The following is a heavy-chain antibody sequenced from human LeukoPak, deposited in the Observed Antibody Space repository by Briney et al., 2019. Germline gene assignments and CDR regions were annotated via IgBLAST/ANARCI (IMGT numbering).Heavy chain of an antibody. J-gene: IGHJ6*02. CDR2: INTYNGNT. CDR3: ARIGHYDILTGYSTYYGMDV. D-gene: IGHD3-9*01. Sequence: ASVKVSCKASGYTFTRYYMHWVRQAPGQGLEWMGWINTYNGNTNYAQKFQGRVTMTTDTSTSTAYMELRSLRSDDTAVYYCARIGHYDILTGYSTYYGMDVWGQGTTVTVSS. V-gene: IGHV1-18*04. CDR1: GYTFTRYY.